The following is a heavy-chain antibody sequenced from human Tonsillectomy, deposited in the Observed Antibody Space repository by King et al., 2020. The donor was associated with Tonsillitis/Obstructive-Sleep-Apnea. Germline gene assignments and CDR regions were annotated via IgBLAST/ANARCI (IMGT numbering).Heavy chain of an antibody. V-gene: IGHV4-34*01. Sequence: VQLQQWGAGLLKPSETLSLTCAVYGGSFSGYFWSWIRQSSGKGLEWIGEVNHSGSTNYNPSLKSRVTISVDTSKNQFSLKLSSVTAADTAVYYCACTHSSGWYCHFDDWGQGTLVTVSS. D-gene: IGHD6-19*01. CDR1: GGSFSGYF. CDR2: VNHSGST. CDR3: ACTHSSGWYCHFDD. J-gene: IGHJ4*02.